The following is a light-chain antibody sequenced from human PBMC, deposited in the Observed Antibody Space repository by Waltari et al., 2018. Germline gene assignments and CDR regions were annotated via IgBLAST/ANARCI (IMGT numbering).Light chain of an antibody. J-gene: IGKJ1*01. CDR3: YQYNVWPRT. V-gene: IGKV3-15*01. CDR2: GAS. Sequence: EIVLTQSPGTLSVSPGESATLSCRASQGAGGNVAWYQQRLGQPPRLLIYGASMRTGGIPDRFSGSGSGTEFTRTISSLQSADFAVYYCYQYNVWPRTFGQGTKVEVK. CDR1: QGAGGN.